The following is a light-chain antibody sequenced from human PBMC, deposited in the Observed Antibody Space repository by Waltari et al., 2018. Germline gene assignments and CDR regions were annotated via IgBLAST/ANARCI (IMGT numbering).Light chain of an antibody. J-gene: IGKJ3*01. V-gene: IGKV1-33*01. CDR1: QDISNY. CDR2: DAS. CDR3: QQYDNLPPFT. Sequence: DIQMTQSPSSLSASVGDRVPITCQASQDISNYLNWYQRKPGKAPKLLIYDASNLETGVPSRFSGSGSGTDFTFTISSLQPEDIATYYCQQYDNLPPFTFGPGTKVEIK.